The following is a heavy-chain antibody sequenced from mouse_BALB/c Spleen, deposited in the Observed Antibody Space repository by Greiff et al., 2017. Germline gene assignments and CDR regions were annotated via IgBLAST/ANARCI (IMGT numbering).Heavy chain of an antibody. D-gene: IGHD3-3*01. Sequence: EVQGVESGGDLVKPGGSLKLSCAASGFTFSSYGMSWVRQTPDKRLEWVATISSGGSYTYYPDSVKGRFTISRDNAKNTLYLQMSSLKSENTAMYYCARRERAYWYFDVWGAGTTVTVSS. CDR2: ISSGGSYT. V-gene: IGHV5-6*01. J-gene: IGHJ1*01. CDR1: GFTFSSYG. CDR3: ARRERAYWYFDV.